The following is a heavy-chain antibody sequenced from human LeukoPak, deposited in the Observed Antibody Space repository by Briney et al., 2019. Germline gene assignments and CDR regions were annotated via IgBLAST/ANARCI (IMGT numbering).Heavy chain of an antibody. CDR2: MRRDGNEI. V-gene: IGHV3-7*03. D-gene: IGHD3-9*01. CDR1: GFTFSTYW. CDR3: ARDILTGYYSIGY. J-gene: IGHJ4*02. Sequence: GGSLRLSCSASGFTFSTYWMSWVRQAPGKGLEWVANMRRDGNEIYYLDSVRGRFTISRDNAKNSLYLQMNSLRSEDTAVYYCARDILTGYYSIGYWGQGTLVTVSS.